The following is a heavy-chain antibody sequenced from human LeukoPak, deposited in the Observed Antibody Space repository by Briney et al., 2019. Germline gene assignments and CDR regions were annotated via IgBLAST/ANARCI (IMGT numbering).Heavy chain of an antibody. D-gene: IGHD1-26*01. Sequence: SETLSLTCTVSGGSISSSSYYWGWIRQPPGKGLEWIGSIYYSGSTYYNPSLKSRVTISVDTSKNQFSLKLSPVTAADTAVYYCARVGSFDYWGQGTLVTVSS. CDR1: GGSISSSSYY. V-gene: IGHV4-39*01. CDR3: ARVGSFDY. J-gene: IGHJ4*02. CDR2: IYYSGST.